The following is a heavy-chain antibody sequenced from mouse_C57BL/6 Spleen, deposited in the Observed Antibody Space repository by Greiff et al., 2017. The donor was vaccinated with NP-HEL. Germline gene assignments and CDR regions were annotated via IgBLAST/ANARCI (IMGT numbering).Heavy chain of an antibody. CDR1: GFTFSDYG. J-gene: IGHJ2*01. D-gene: IGHD2-2*01. V-gene: IGHV5-17*01. CDR3: ARPSGYAFDY. Sequence: EVKLQESGGGLVKPGGSLKLSCAASGFTFSDYGMHWVRQAPEKGLEWVAYISSGSSTIYYADTVKGRFTISRDNAKNTLFLQMTSLRSEDTAMYYCARPSGYAFDYWGQGTTLTVSS. CDR2: ISSGSSTI.